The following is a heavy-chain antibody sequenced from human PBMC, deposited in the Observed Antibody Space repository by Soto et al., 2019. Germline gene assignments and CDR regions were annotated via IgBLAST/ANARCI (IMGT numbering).Heavy chain of an antibody. D-gene: IGHD3-10*01. J-gene: IGHJ6*02. Sequence: QVQLQESGPGLVKPSETLSLTCTVSGGSISSYYWSWIRQPPGKGLEWIGYIYYSGSTNYNPSLKRRVTVSVDPSKNQFSLKLSSVTAADTAVYYCARGSTMVRGAIHGMDVWGQGTTVTVSS. V-gene: IGHV4-59*01. CDR2: IYYSGST. CDR3: ARGSTMVRGAIHGMDV. CDR1: GGSISSYY.